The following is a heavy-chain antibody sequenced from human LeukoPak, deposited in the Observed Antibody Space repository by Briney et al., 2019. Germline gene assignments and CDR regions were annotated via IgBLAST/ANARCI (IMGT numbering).Heavy chain of an antibody. CDR2: IYPGDSDT. CDR3: ARPNIPVALYAFDI. CDR1: GYSCSNDW. Sequence: GESLKISCKGSGYSCSNDWIGWGRQMPGKDLEWMGIIYPGDSDTRYRPSFQGQVTISADTSISTAYLQWSSLKASDTAMYFCARPNIPVALYAFDIWGQGTMVTVSS. D-gene: IGHD6-19*01. V-gene: IGHV5-51*01. J-gene: IGHJ3*02.